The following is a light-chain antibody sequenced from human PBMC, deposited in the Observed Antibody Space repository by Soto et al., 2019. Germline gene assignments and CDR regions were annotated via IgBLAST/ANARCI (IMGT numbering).Light chain of an antibody. CDR1: QSVSSGY. Sequence: EIVLTQSPATLSLSPGERATLSCRASQSVSSGYLAWYQQKPGQAPRLLIYVASSRATGIPDRFSGSGSGTDFTLTISRLEPEDFAVYYCQQYGSSPITFGQGTRLEIK. CDR3: QQYGSSPIT. V-gene: IGKV3-20*01. CDR2: VAS. J-gene: IGKJ5*01.